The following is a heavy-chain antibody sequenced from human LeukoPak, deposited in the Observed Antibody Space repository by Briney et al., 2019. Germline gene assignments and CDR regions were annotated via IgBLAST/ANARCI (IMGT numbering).Heavy chain of an antibody. D-gene: IGHD1-26*01. J-gene: IGHJ6*03. V-gene: IGHV3-23*01. CDR3: ARDPYSGSYSDYYYYYMDV. CDR1: GFTFSSSA. CDR2: ISDSGGST. Sequence: PGGSLRLSCAASGFTFSSSAMSWVRQAPGKGLEWVSGISDSGGSTYYADSVKGRFTISRDNAKNSLYLQLNSLRAEDTAVYYCARDPYSGSYSDYYYYYMDVWGKGTTVTVSS.